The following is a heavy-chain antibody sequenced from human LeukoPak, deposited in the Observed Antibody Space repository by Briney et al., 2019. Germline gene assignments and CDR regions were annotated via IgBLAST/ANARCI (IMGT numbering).Heavy chain of an antibody. Sequence: ASVTVSCKASGYTFTGYYMHWVRQAPGQGLEWMGWINPNSGGTNYAQKFQGRVTMTRDTSISTAYMELSRLRSDDTAVYYCASQDCSGGSCYPDYWGQGTLVTVSS. CDR3: ASQDCSGGSCYPDY. CDR2: INPNSGGT. V-gene: IGHV1-2*02. D-gene: IGHD2-15*01. CDR1: GYTFTGYY. J-gene: IGHJ4*02.